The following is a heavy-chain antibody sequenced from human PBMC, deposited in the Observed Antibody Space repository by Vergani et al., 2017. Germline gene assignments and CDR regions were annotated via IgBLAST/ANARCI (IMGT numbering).Heavy chain of an antibody. CDR3: AKGQQLVFFSVDV. D-gene: IGHD6-13*01. CDR2: VSWNSETI. Sequence: EEKLVESGGGLVQPGRSLRLSCEASGFRFDEYAMHWVRRVPGKGLEWVSGVSWNSETIRYADSVKGRFTISRDNAKSSLYLQMDSLRPEDTAHYYSAKGQQLVFFSVDVWGIGTSVTVTA. CDR1: GFRFDEYA. V-gene: IGHV3-9*01. J-gene: IGHJ6*04.